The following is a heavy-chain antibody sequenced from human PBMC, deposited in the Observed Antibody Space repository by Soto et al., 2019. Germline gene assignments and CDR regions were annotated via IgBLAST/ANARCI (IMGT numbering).Heavy chain of an antibody. J-gene: IGHJ6*02. CDR1: GGSFSGYY. V-gene: IGHV4-34*01. Sequence: TLSLTCAVYGGSFSGYYWSGIRQPPGKGLEWIGEINHSGSTNYNPSLKSRVTISVDTSKNQFSLKLSSVTAADTAVYYCARGVKCSGGSCYSVVDYGMDVWGQGTTVTVSS. D-gene: IGHD2-15*01. CDR3: ARGVKCSGGSCYSVVDYGMDV. CDR2: INHSGST.